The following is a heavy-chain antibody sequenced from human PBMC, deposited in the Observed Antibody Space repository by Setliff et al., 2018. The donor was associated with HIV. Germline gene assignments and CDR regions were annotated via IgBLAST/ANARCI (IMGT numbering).Heavy chain of an antibody. D-gene: IGHD2-15*01. CDR3: ARDMQDNNVFGPNSNLGY. V-gene: IGHV1-3*04. Sequence: ASVKVSCKSSGYTFSNYALHWVRQAPGQRLEWMGWINTANANTKYSQKFQGRVTITRDTSASTAYMELSSLRSEDTAVYFCARDMQDNNVFGPNSNLGYWGQGTQVTVSS. CDR1: GYTFSNYA. CDR2: INTANANT. J-gene: IGHJ4*02.